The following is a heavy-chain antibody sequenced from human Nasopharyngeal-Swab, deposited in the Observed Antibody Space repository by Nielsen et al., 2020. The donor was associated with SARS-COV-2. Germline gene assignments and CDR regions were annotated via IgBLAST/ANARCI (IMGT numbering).Heavy chain of an antibody. CDR3: GRLTKTTVTRRLYFDY. V-gene: IGHV4-39*02. CDR1: GGSLSSSNYY. J-gene: IGHJ4*02. D-gene: IGHD4-11*01. Sequence: SETLSLTCTVSGGSLSSSNYYWGWIRQPPGKGLEWIGTVSYSGPTYYNPSLKRRVTMSVDTSKNHFSLRLTSVTAADTAVYYCGRLTKTTVTRRLYFDYWGQGTLVTVSS. CDR2: VSYSGPT.